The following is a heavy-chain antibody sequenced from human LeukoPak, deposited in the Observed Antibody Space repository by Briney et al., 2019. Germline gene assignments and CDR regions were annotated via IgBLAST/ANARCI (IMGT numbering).Heavy chain of an antibody. V-gene: IGHV1-69*13. CDR2: IIPIFGTA. D-gene: IGHD6-19*01. J-gene: IGHJ5*02. CDR1: GGTISSYA. Sequence: SVKVSCKASGGTISSYAISWVRQAPGQGLEWMGGIIPIFGTANYAQKFQGRVTITADESTSTAYMELSSLRSEDTAVYYCARIAVAGLSNWFDPWGQGTLVTVSS. CDR3: ARIAVAGLSNWFDP.